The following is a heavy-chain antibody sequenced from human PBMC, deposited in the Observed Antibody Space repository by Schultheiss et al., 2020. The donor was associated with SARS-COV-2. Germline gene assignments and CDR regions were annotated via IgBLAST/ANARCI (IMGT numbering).Heavy chain of an antibody. V-gene: IGHV2-5*02. D-gene: IGHD6-13*01. CDR1: GFSLSTSGVG. Sequence: SGPTRVKPTQTLTLTCTFSGFSLSTSGVGVGWIRQPPGKALEWLALIYWDDDKRYSTSLKTRLTISKDTSKNQVVLTMTNMDPVDTATYYCARIPGSSSWYGYYYGMDVWGQGTTVTVSS. CDR2: IYWDDDK. CDR3: ARIPGSSSWYGYYYGMDV. J-gene: IGHJ6*02.